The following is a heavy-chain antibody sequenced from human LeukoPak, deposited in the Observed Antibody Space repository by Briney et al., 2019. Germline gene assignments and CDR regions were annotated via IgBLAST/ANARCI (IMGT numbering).Heavy chain of an antibody. CDR1: GCTFSSYA. V-gene: IGHV3-23*01. CDR2: ISGSGGST. J-gene: IGHJ4*02. D-gene: IGHD3-10*01. CDR3: AKERRYYYGSGSYYPYNFDY. Sequence: GRPLRLSGAASGCTFSSYAMSWVRKPPGKGLEWVAAISGSGGSTYNADSVKGWFTISRDNSKNTLYLQMNSLRAEDTAVYYCAKERRYYYGSGSYYPYNFDYWGQGTLVTVSS.